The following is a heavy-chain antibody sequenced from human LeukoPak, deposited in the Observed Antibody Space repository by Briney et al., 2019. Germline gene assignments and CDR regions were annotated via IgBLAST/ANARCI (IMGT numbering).Heavy chain of an antibody. CDR2: ISGSGGST. CDR1: GFTFSSYA. V-gene: IGHV3-23*01. CDR3: AKDFYSGYDYNYFDY. J-gene: IGHJ4*02. Sequence: PGGSLRLSCAASGFTFSSYAMSWVRQAPGKGLEWVSAISGSGGSTYYADSVKGRFTISRDNSKNTLYLQMNSLRAEDTAVYYCAKDFYSGYDYNYFDYWGQGTLVTVSS. D-gene: IGHD5-12*01.